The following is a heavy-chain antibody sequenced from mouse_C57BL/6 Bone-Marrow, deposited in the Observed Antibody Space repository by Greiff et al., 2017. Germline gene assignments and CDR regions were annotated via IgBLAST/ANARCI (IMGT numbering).Heavy chain of an antibody. J-gene: IGHJ2*01. Sequence: VQLKQPGAELVKPGASVKLSCKASGYTFTSYWMHWVKQRPGQGLEWIGMIHPNSGSTNYNEKFKSKATLTVDKSSSTAYLQLSSLTSEDSAVYYCAYRYYFDYWGQGTTLTVSS. CDR3: AYRYYFDY. CDR2: IHPNSGST. V-gene: IGHV1-64*01. D-gene: IGHD5-5*01. CDR1: GYTFTSYW.